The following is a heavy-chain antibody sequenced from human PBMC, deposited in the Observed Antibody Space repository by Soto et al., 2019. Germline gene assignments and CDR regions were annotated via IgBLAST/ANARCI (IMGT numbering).Heavy chain of an antibody. CDR1: GGSISRSGYS. J-gene: IGHJ3*02. CDR3: ARVMITFGGVIVTSMGAFDI. D-gene: IGHD3-16*02. CDR2: ISHSVGI. Sequence: PSETLSLTCAVSGGSISRSGYSWSWIRQPPGKGLKWIGYISHSVGIYYNPSLKSRVTISVDGSKNQFSLKLNSVTAADTAVYYCARVMITFGGVIVTSMGAFDIWGQGTMVA. V-gene: IGHV4-30-2*01.